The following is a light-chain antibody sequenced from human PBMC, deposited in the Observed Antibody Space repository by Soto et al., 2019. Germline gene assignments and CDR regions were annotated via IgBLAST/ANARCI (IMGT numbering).Light chain of an antibody. CDR2: DAS. J-gene: IGKJ5*01. CDR3: QQYDNLPLT. CDR1: ENITND. Sequence: DTQMTQSPSSLSASLGERATITCQASENITNDLYWYQQRPGKAPTVLIYDASTMETGVPSRFSGSGYGTHFTLTISSLHPEDFAVYYCQQYDNLPLTFGQGTRLE. V-gene: IGKV1-33*01.